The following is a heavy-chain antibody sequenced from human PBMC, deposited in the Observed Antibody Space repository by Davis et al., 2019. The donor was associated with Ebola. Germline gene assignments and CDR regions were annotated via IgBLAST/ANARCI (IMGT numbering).Heavy chain of an antibody. CDR1: GYTFRIHA. CDR3: ARDRQTGYYYGMDV. Sequence: GGSLRLSCAASGYTFRIHAMTWVRQAPGKGLEWVSALSGSGGLSYYADSVKGRFTISRDNSKNTLYLQMNSLRAEDTAVYYCARDRQTGYYYGMDVWGQGTTVTVSS. V-gene: IGHV3-23*01. CDR2: LSGSGGLS. J-gene: IGHJ6*02.